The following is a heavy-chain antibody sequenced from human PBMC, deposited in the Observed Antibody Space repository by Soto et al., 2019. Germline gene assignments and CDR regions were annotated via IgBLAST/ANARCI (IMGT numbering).Heavy chain of an antibody. CDR2: IYYSGST. CDR1: GGSISSYY. V-gene: IGHV4-59*01. D-gene: IGHD1-1*01. Sequence: SETLSLTCTVSGGSISSYYWSWIRQPPGKGLEWIGYIYYSGSTNYNPSLKSRVTISVDTSKNQFSLKLSSVTAADTAVYYCARARQLERDFDPWGQGTLVTVSS. J-gene: IGHJ5*02. CDR3: ARARQLERDFDP.